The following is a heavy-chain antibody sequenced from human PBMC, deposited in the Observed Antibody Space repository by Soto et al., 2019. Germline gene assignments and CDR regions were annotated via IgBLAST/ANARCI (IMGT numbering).Heavy chain of an antibody. D-gene: IGHD4-17*01. CDR3: ARDCRTVRGDWYFDL. Sequence: GASVKECCKAKGYRFPSYKIHWERQAPGQGLEWMGIINPNGGSTSYAQKFQGRVTMTTDTSTSTAYMELRSLRSDDTAVYYCARDCRTVRGDWYFDLWGRGTLVTVSS. V-gene: IGHV1-46*01. J-gene: IGHJ2*01. CDR2: INPNGGST. CDR1: GYRFPSYK.